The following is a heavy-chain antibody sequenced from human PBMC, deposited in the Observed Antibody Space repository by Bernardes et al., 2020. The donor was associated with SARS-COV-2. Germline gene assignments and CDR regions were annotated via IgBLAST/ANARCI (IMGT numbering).Heavy chain of an antibody. D-gene: IGHD3-22*01. CDR1: GYTFTSYA. V-gene: IGHV1-3*01. CDR2: INAGNGNT. Sequence: ASVKVSCKASGYTFTSYAMHWVRQAPGQRLEWMGWINAGNGNTKYSQKFQGRVTITRDTSASTAYMELSSLRSEDTAVYYCARDGDTMIVVATAGFDYWGQGTLVTVSS. CDR3: ARDGDTMIVVATAGFDY. J-gene: IGHJ4*02.